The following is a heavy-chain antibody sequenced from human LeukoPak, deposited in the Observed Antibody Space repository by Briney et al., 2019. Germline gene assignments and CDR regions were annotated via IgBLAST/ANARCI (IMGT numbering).Heavy chain of an antibody. CDR3: ASGHMVRGVINIFDY. V-gene: IGHV1-2*06. J-gene: IGHJ4*02. CDR1: GYTFTGYY. D-gene: IGHD3-10*01. Sequence: ASVKVSCKASGYTFTGYYMHWVREAPGQGPEWMGRINPNSGGTNYAQKFQGRVTMTRDTSISTAYMELSRLRSDDTALYYWASGHMVRGVINIFDYWAEGTDVTVSS. CDR2: INPNSGGT.